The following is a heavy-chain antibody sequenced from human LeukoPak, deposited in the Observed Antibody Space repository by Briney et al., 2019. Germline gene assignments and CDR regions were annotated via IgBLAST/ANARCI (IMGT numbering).Heavy chain of an antibody. Sequence: GGSLRLSCAASGFTFSSYSMNWVRQAPGKGLEWVSSLSSDSSYIYYTDSVKGRFTISRDNAKNSLYLQMNSLRAADTAVHYCARDCGQLASFDYWGQGTLVTVSS. J-gene: IGHJ4*02. CDR2: LSSDSSYI. CDR3: ARDCGQLASFDY. D-gene: IGHD6-13*01. CDR1: GFTFSSYS. V-gene: IGHV3-21*01.